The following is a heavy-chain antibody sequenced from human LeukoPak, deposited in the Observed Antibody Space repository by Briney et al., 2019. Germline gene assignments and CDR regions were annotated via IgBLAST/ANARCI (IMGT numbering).Heavy chain of an antibody. D-gene: IGHD3-16*02. CDR1: GFTFSDYA. CDR3: ARHDSFIPF. CDR2: ISDSGRSS. Sequence: EGSLRLSCVASGFTFSDYAMSWVRQAPGKGLEWVSGISDSGRSSYCTDSVKGRCTISRDNSKNTVSLQINNLRTEDTAVYFCARHDSFIPFWGQGTLVTVTS. J-gene: IGHJ4*02. V-gene: IGHV3-23*01.